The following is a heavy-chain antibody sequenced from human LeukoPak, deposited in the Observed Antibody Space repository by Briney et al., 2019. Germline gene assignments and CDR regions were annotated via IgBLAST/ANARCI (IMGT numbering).Heavy chain of an antibody. CDR3: ARDRSSSFY. J-gene: IGHJ4*02. Sequence: GGSLRLSCAASGFTFSSFWMTWVRQAPGKGLEWVANIKQEGSEKYYEDSVKGRFTISRDNADNSLYLQMNSLRADDTAMYYCARDRSSSFYWGQGTLVTVSS. CDR2: IKQEGSEK. CDR1: GFTFSSFW. D-gene: IGHD6-6*01. V-gene: IGHV3-7*05.